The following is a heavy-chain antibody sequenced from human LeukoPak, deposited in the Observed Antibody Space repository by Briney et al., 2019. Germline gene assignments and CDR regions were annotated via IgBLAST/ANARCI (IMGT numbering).Heavy chain of an antibody. CDR3: ARGLVYYYGSGSYYRYYFDY. J-gene: IGHJ4*02. CDR2: INHSGST. V-gene: IGHV4-34*01. CDR1: GGSFSGYY. Sequence: PSETLSLTCAVYGGSFSGYYWSWIRQPPGKGLEWIGEINHSGSTNYNPSLKSRVTISVDTSKNQFSLKLSSVTAADTAVYYCARGLVYYYGSGSYYRYYFDYWGQGTLVTVSS. D-gene: IGHD3-10*01.